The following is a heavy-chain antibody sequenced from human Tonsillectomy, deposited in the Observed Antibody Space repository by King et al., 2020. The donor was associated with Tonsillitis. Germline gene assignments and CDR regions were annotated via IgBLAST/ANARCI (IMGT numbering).Heavy chain of an antibody. CDR1: GFLLSDYW. J-gene: IGHJ3*02. V-gene: IGHV3-7*03. CDR3: TRDVTPYDVNFYYDGLDI. Sequence: DVQLVESGGGLVQPGGSLRLSCAASGFLLSDYWMTWVRQAPGKGLEWVANIKQDGSRKNYVDSVGGRFTISRDNAEDSVYLQMNSLRAEDTAVYYCTRDVTPYDVNFYYDGLDIWGQGTMVTVSS. D-gene: IGHD3-22*01. CDR2: IKQDGSRK.